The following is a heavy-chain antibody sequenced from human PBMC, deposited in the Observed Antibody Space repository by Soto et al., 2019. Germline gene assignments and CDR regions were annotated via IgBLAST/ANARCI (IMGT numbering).Heavy chain of an antibody. CDR2: VIIYVNTI. J-gene: IGHJ4*02. CDR3: ETAEAEH. Sequence: WGSLRLSCAASGFTFGDHWMPWVRPAPGKGLAWVSLVIIYVNTIDYAASVKGRFTVYRDNAKSTLYLKMNSLRAEDTAVYYCETAEAEHWGPGNMVTVSS. CDR1: GFTFGDHW. V-gene: IGHV3-74*01.